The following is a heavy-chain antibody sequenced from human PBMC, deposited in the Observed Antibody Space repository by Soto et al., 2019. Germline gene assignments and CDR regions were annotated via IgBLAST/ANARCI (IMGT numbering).Heavy chain of an antibody. CDR1: GYSFTSYW. Sequence: PGESLKISCKGSGYSFTSYWISWVRQMPGKGLEWMGRIDPSDSYTNYSPSFQGHVTISADKSISTAYLQWSSLKASDTAMYYCARTYYYDSSGYPDAFDIWGQGTMVTVSS. J-gene: IGHJ3*02. D-gene: IGHD3-22*01. V-gene: IGHV5-10-1*01. CDR3: ARTYYYDSSGYPDAFDI. CDR2: IDPSDSYT.